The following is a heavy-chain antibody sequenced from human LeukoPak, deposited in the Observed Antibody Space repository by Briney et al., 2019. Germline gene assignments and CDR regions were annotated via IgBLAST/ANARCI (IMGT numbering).Heavy chain of an antibody. D-gene: IGHD2-15*01. J-gene: IGHJ5*02. V-gene: IGHV3-30*18. CDR2: ISHDGSNI. Sequence: PGRSLRLSCAASGFTFSSYGMHWVRQAPGKGLEWVAAISHDGSNIYYGDSVKGRFSISRDNSKNTLYLQMNSLRAEDTAVYYCAKDPYRVVVATGNYLDPWGQGTLVTVSS. CDR1: GFTFSSYG. CDR3: AKDPYRVVVATGNYLDP.